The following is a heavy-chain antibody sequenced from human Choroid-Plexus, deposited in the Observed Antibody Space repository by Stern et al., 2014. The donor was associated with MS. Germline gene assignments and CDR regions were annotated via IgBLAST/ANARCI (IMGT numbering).Heavy chain of an antibody. D-gene: IGHD2-15*01. CDR1: GFTFSNFG. V-gene: IGHV3-30*18. J-gene: IGHJ4*02. CDR3: AKDRQWSTYFFDY. CDR2: ISYDGSDK. Sequence: VESGGGVAQPGRPLILSCAASGFTFSNFGMHWVRQAPGKGLEWVALISYDGSDKYYADSVKGRFTIFRDNSKNTLYMHMNSLRAEDTAVYYCAKDRQWSTYFFDYWGQGSLVTVSS.